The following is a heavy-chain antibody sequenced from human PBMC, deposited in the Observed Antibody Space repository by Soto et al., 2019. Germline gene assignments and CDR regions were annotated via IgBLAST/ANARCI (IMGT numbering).Heavy chain of an antibody. V-gene: IGHV3-30*03. D-gene: IGHD1-26*01. Sequence: QVQLVESGGGVVQHGRSLRLSCAASGFTFSSYGMHWVRQAPGKGLEWVAVISYDGSNKYYADSVKGRFTISRDNSKNTLYLQMNSLRAEDTAVYYCAGREVDHFDDWGQGTLVTVSS. J-gene: IGHJ4*02. CDR3: AGREVDHFDD. CDR2: ISYDGSNK. CDR1: GFTFSSYG.